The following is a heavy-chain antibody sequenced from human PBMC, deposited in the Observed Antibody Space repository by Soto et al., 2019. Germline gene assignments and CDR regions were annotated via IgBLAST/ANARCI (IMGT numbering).Heavy chain of an antibody. CDR1: VYTFTGYA. V-gene: IGHV1-3*01. CDR3: ARAVAVAADFDY. Sequence: ASVKASCKASVYTFTGYAIHWVRQAPGQRLEWMGWINAGNGNTKYSQKFQGRVTITRDTSASTAYMELSSLRSEDTAVYYCARAVAVAADFDYWGQGTLVTVSS. CDR2: INAGNGNT. J-gene: IGHJ4*02. D-gene: IGHD6-19*01.